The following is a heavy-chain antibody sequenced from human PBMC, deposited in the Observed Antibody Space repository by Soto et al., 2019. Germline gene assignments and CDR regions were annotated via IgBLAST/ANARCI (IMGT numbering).Heavy chain of an antibody. D-gene: IGHD3-16*01. CDR3: ARGLGGRMDD. Sequence: QVQLVQSGAEVKKPGSSVRVSCKASGTIFSSYTISWVRQAPGQGLEWMGRIIPILGETNSAQKFQGRVTLTADKSTNTAYMQLNSLRLEDRAVYYCARGLGGRMDDWGQGTTVTVSS. V-gene: IGHV1-69*08. CDR2: IIPILGET. J-gene: IGHJ6*02. CDR1: GTIFSSYT.